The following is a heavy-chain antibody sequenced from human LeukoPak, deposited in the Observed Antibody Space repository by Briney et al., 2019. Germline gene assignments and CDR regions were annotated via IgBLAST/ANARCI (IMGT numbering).Heavy chain of an antibody. Sequence: SETLSLTCTVSGGSISSYYWSWIRQPPGKGLEWIGYIYYSGSTNYNPSLKSRVTISVDTSKNQFSLRLSSVTAADTAVYYCARGVTRTNWFDPWGLGTLVTVSS. CDR2: IYYSGST. V-gene: IGHV4-59*01. CDR3: ARGVTRTNWFDP. D-gene: IGHD1-20*01. CDR1: GGSISSYY. J-gene: IGHJ5*02.